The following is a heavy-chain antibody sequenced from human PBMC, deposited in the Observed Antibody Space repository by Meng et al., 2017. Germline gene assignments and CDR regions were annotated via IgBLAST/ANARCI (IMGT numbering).Heavy chain of an antibody. CDR1: GYTFTSYY. J-gene: IGHJ4*02. CDR2: INPSGGST. D-gene: IGHD5-24*01. V-gene: IGHV1-46*01. Sequence: ASVKVSCKASGYTFTSYYMHWVRQAPGQGLEWMGIINPSGGSTSYAQKFQGRVTMTRDTSTSTVYMELNSLRAEDTAVYYCARDGYNYSALDYWGQGTLVTVSS. CDR3: ARDGYNYSALDY.